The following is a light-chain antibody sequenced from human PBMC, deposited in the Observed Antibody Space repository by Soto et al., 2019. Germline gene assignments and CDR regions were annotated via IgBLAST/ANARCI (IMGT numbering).Light chain of an antibody. CDR1: QSVPSRY. Sequence: ESILTQSPGTLSLSPGETVTLSCRASQSVPSRYLAWYQQKPGQVPRLLIHGASTSATGIPDRISGSGSGTDFTLTISRLEPEDFAVYFCHHYGRTPTFGQGTRLQIK. J-gene: IGKJ5*01. CDR3: HHYGRTPT. V-gene: IGKV3-20*01. CDR2: GAS.